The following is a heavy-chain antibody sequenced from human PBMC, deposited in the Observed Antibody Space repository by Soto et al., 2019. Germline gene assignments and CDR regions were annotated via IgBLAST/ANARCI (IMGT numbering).Heavy chain of an antibody. V-gene: IGHV3-30-3*01. CDR2: ISYDGSNK. CDR1: GFTFSSYA. CDR3: ARDETTTDAFDI. Sequence: QVQLVESGGGVVQPGRSLRLSCAASGFTFSSYAMHWVRKAPGKGLEWVAVISYDGSNKYYADSVKGRFTISRDNSKNTLYLQMNSLRAEDTAVYYCARDETTTDAFDIWGQGTMVTVSS. J-gene: IGHJ3*02. D-gene: IGHD4-17*01.